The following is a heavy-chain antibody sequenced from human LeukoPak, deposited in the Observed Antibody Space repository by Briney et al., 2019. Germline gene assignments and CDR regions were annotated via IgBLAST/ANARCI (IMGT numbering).Heavy chain of an antibody. CDR1: GGSISSSSYY. V-gene: IGHV4-39*07. CDR3: AVTYYDFWSGYRTNYHIFDY. J-gene: IGHJ4*02. CDR2: IYYSGST. Sequence: PSDTLSLTCTVSGGSISSSSYYWGWIRQPPGKGLEWIGSIYYSGSTYYNPSLKSRVTISVDTSKNQFSLKLSSVTAADTAVYYCAVTYYDFWSGYRTNYHIFDYWGQGTLVTVSS. D-gene: IGHD3-3*01.